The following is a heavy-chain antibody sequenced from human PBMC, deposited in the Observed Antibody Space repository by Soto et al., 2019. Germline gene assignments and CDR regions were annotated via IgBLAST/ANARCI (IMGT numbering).Heavy chain of an antibody. Sequence: PSETLSLTCTVSGGSISSYYWSWIRQPPGKGLEWIGYIYYSGSTNYNPSLKSRVTISVDTSKNQFSLKLSSVTAADTAVYYCARVSTRGYSYGPFDLWGRGTLVTVSS. CDR3: ARVSTRGYSYGPFDL. CDR1: GGSISSYY. CDR2: IYYSGST. D-gene: IGHD5-18*01. J-gene: IGHJ2*01. V-gene: IGHV4-59*01.